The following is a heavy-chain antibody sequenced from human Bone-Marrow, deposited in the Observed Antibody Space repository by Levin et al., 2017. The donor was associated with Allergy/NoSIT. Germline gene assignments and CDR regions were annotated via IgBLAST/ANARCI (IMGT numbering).Heavy chain of an antibody. CDR3: VRWGASWPFFDS. Sequence: NPSETLSLTCTVSGDSITKDYWSWIRQSPGKGLEWIGFVHHSGSTNYDPSLKPRVTMSPDTSKNQFSLNLRSVTAADTAVYFCVRWGASWPFFDSWGQGILVTVSS. V-gene: IGHV4-59*01. J-gene: IGHJ4*02. CDR2: VHHSGST. CDR1: GDSITKDY. D-gene: IGHD2-2*01.